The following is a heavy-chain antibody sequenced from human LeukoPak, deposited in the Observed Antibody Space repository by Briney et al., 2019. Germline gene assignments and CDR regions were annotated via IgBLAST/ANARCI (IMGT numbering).Heavy chain of an antibody. D-gene: IGHD2-15*01. CDR1: GFTVSSNY. CDR3: ARDLGYCSGGSCYVGYFDY. Sequence: GSLRLSCAASGFTVSSNYMSWVRQAPGKGLEWVSLIYSDGSTYYADSVKGRFTISRDNSKNTLYLQMNSLRAEDTAVYYCARDLGYCSGGSCYVGYFDYWGQGTLVTVSS. V-gene: IGHV3-66*01. CDR2: IYSDGST. J-gene: IGHJ4*02.